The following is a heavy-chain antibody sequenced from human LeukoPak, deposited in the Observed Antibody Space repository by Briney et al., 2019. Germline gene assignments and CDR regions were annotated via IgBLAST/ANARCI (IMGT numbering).Heavy chain of an antibody. Sequence: PSETLSLTCAVYGGSFSSYYWSWIRQPPGKGLEWIGYIYYSGSTNYNPSLKSRVTISVDTSKNQFSLKLSSVTAADTAVYYCASGGSSGPVTFDYWGQGTLVTVSS. CDR1: GGSFSSYY. V-gene: IGHV4-59*01. CDR3: ASGGSSGPVTFDY. D-gene: IGHD3-22*01. J-gene: IGHJ4*02. CDR2: IYYSGST.